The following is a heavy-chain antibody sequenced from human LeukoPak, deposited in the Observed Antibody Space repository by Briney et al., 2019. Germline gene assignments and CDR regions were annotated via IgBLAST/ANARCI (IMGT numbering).Heavy chain of an antibody. CDR3: ARDDGDYAHPVDY. V-gene: IGHV3-48*04. Sequence: HPGGSLRLSCAAAGLTFSSYSMNWVPQAPRKGLEWVSYIGVSSSPMYIADVVKGRLTLSRDNGKSSLYLQMNSLRAEDTAFYYCARDDGDYAHPVDYWGQGTLVTVSS. D-gene: IGHD4-17*01. CDR2: IGVSSSPM. J-gene: IGHJ4*02. CDR1: GLTFSSYS.